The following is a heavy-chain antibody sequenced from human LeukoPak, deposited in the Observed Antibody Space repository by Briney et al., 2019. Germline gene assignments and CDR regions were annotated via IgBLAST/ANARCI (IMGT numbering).Heavy chain of an antibody. CDR3: ARVIAAAGTEWFDP. CDR1: GGSISGYY. CDR2: IYYSGST. J-gene: IGHJ5*02. Sequence: SETLSLTXTVSGGSISGYYWSWIRQLPGKGLEWIGYIYYSGSTNYNPSLKSRVTISVDTSKNQFSLKLSSVTAADTAVYYCARVIAAAGTEWFDPWGQGTLVTVSS. V-gene: IGHV4-59*01. D-gene: IGHD6-13*01.